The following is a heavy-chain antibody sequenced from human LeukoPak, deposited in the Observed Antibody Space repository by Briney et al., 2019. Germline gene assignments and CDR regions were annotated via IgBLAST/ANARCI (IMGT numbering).Heavy chain of an antibody. CDR3: ARIKEYGFDI. J-gene: IGHJ3*02. D-gene: IGHD3-10*01. CDR2: IKDDGSEK. Sequence: LGGSLRLSCAGSAFTFSSYWMSWVRQAPGKGPEWVANIKDDGSEKYYLDSVKGRFTISRDNAKNSLYLQMNSLRAEDTAVYSCARIKEYGFDIWGQGTMVTVSS. CDR1: AFTFSSYW. V-gene: IGHV3-7*01.